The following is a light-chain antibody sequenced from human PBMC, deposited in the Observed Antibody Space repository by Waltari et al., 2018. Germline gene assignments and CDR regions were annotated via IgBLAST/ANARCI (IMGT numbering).Light chain of an antibody. CDR2: RDT. V-gene: IGLV3-9*01. CDR3: QLWDNTWV. CDR1: SLGTKN. Sequence: SYDVTQPLSVSVALGQTAKITCGGNSLGTKNVHWYQQRPGQAPVLVIYRDTNRPSGIPERFSGSKSGNTATLTVNRAQVDDEADYYCQLWDNTWVFGGGTKLTVL. J-gene: IGLJ3*02.